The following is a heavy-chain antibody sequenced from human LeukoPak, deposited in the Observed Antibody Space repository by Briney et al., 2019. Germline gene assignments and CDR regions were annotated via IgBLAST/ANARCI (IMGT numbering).Heavy chain of an antibody. J-gene: IGHJ4*02. V-gene: IGHV4-59*01. CDR2: IYYSGST. D-gene: IGHD4-17*01. CDR1: GGSITSYY. CDR3: ARGDTVTTFDS. Sequence: ETLSLTCSVSGGSITSYYWSWIRQPPGKGLEWIGYIYYSGSTNHNPSLKSRVTMSVDTSTNPVSLKLSSVTAADTAIYFCARGDTVTTFDSWGQGTLVTVSS.